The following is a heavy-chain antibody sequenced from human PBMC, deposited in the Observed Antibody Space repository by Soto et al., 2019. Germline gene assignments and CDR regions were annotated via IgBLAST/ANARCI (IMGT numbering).Heavy chain of an antibody. Sequence: GASVKVSCKASGGTFSSYAISWVRQAPGQGLEWMGGIIPIFGTANYAQKFQGRVTITADESTSTAYMELSSLRSEDTAVYYCARAYHPAADYYYYGMDVWGQGTTVTVSS. J-gene: IGHJ6*02. CDR1: GGTFSSYA. V-gene: IGHV1-69*13. CDR2: IIPIFGTA. CDR3: ARAYHPAADYYYYGMDV. D-gene: IGHD6-25*01.